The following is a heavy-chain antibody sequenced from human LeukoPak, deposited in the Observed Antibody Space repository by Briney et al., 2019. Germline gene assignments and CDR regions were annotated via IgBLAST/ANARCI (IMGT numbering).Heavy chain of an antibody. CDR1: GFALSGYS. V-gene: IGHV3-21*01. D-gene: IGHD6-6*01. J-gene: IGHJ4*02. CDR2: IDRSNSDI. Sequence: GGSLRLSCAASGFALSGYSINWVRQAPGKGLEWVSFIDRSNSDIYYADSVKGRFTISRDNARESVFLQLNRLRAGDTAVYYCTRDPGYSSSSISFWGQGTLVTVSS. CDR3: TRDPGYSSSSISF.